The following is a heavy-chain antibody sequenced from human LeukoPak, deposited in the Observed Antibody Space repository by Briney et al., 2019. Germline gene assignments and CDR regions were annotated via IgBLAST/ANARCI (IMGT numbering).Heavy chain of an antibody. Sequence: GASVKVSCKASGHTFTSYDINWVRQATGQGLEWMGWMNPNSGNTGYAQKFQGRVTMTRNTSISTAYMELSSLRSEDTAVYYCARGRIRHTRIAARPIPNYYMDVWGKGTTVTVSS. CDR3: ARGRIRHTRIAARPIPNYYMDV. CDR2: MNPNSGNT. J-gene: IGHJ6*03. CDR1: GHTFTSYD. V-gene: IGHV1-8*01. D-gene: IGHD6-6*01.